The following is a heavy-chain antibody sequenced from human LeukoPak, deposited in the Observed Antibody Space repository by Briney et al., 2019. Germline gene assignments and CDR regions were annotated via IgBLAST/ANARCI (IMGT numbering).Heavy chain of an antibody. J-gene: IGHJ4*02. CDR1: GYSFTNYW. CDR3: ARRDALYDSSGYYYFDY. D-gene: IGHD3-22*01. V-gene: IGHV5-51*01. Sequence: GESLKISCKGFGYSFTNYWIGWVRQMPGKGLEWMGIIYPDYSETTYSPSFQGQVTMSVDKSINTAYLQWNSLRASDTAMYYCARRDALYDSSGYYYFDYWGQGTLVTVSS. CDR2: IYPDYSET.